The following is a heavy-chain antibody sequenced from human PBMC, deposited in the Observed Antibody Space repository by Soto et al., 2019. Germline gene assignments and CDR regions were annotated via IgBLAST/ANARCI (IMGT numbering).Heavy chain of an antibody. V-gene: IGHV3-30-3*01. Sequence: GESLRLSCTASGFTISSYAMHWDRQAPGKGLEWVAVISYDGSNKYYADSVKGRFTISSDNSKNTLSLQMNSLRAEDTAVYYCALKDSSSLGYFYGMDVWGQGTTVTVSS. D-gene: IGHD6-13*01. CDR3: ALKDSSSLGYFYGMDV. CDR1: GFTISSYA. CDR2: ISYDGSNK. J-gene: IGHJ6*02.